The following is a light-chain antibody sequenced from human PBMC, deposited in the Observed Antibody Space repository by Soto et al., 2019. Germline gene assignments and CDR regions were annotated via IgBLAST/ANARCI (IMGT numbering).Light chain of an antibody. CDR2: GAS. Sequence: IAATNSPATLWVSPEKTATLSSRTSQSVSSNLAWYQQKPGQAPRLLIYGASTRATGIPARFSGSGSGTEFTLPISSLQSEDFAVYYCQLYNNWPLSFGGGTKVDIK. J-gene: IGKJ4*01. V-gene: IGKV3-15*01. CDR3: QLYNNWPLS. CDR1: QSVSSN.